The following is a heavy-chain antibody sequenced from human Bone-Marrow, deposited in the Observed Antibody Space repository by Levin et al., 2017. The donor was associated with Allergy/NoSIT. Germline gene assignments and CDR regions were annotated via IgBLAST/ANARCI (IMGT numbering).Heavy chain of an antibody. V-gene: IGHV1-69*13. J-gene: IGHJ6*02. CDR1: GGTFRAYA. CDR2: IIPILGTP. CDR3: VTTMVGANNGLDV. D-gene: IGHD1-26*01. Sequence: SVKVSCKASGGTFRAYAFTWVRQAPGQGLEWMGGIIPILGTPNYAQKNQGRVTILADESTSTAYMELTNLTSEDTAVYYFVTTMVGANNGLDVWGQGTTVTVSS.